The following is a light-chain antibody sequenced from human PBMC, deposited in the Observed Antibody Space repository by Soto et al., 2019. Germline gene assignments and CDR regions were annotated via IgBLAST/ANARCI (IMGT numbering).Light chain of an antibody. CDR3: QSYDNSLSVSV. J-gene: IGLJ3*02. CDR2: GDN. Sequence: VLTQPPSVSGAPGQRVTISCSGSSSNIGAGYGAHWYQQLPGTAPKLLVYGDNNRPSGVPDRFSVSKSGTSASLVITGLQTEDEAAYYCQSYDNSLSVSVFGGGTKVTLL. CDR1: SSNIGAGYG. V-gene: IGLV1-40*01.